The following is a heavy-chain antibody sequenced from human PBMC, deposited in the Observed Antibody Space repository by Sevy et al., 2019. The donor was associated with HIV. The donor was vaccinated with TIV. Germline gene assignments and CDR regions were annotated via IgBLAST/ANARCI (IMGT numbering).Heavy chain of an antibody. J-gene: IGHJ4*02. D-gene: IGHD3-10*01. V-gene: IGHV3-23*01. CDR1: GFTFSSYA. CDR2: ISGSGGST. CDR3: AKGNVRGVIRFDY. Sequence: GGSLRLSCAASGFTFSSYAMSWVRQAPGKGLEWVSAISGSGGSTYYTDSVKGRFTISRDNSKNTLYLQMNSLRAEDTAVYYCAKGNVRGVIRFDYWGQGTLVTVSS.